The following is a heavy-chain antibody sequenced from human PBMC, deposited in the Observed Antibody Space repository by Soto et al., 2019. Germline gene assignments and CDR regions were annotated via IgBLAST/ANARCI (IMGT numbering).Heavy chain of an antibody. J-gene: IGHJ4*02. V-gene: IGHV4-31*03. CDR3: ARGDDSSGYSSN. D-gene: IGHD3-22*01. CDR1: GGSISSGGYY. CDR2: IYYSGST. Sequence: PSETLSLTCTVSGGSISSGGYYWSWIRQHPGKGLEWIGYIYYSGSTYYNPSLKSRVTISVDTSKNQFSLKLSSVTAADTAVYYCARGDDSSGYSSNWGQGTLVTVSS.